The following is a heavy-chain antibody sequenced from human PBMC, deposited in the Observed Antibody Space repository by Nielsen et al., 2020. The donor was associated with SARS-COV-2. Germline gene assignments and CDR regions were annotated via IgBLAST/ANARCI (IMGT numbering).Heavy chain of an antibody. CDR1: GYSFTSYW. CDR3: ARRYCSSTSCSFLSIDY. J-gene: IGHJ4*02. CDR2: IYPGDSDT. Sequence: KVSCKGSGYSFTSYWIGWVRQMPGKGLEWMGIIYPGDSDTRYSPSFQGQVTISADKSISTAYLQWSSLKASGTAMYYCARRYCSSTSCSFLSIDYWGQGTLVTVSS. D-gene: IGHD2-2*01. V-gene: IGHV5-51*01.